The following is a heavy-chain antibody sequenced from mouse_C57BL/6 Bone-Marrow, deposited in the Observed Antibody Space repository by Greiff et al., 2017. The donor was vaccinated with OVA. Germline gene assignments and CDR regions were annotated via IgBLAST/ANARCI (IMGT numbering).Heavy chain of an antibody. V-gene: IGHV10-3*01. CDR3: VRSHYYGSITGYFDV. CDR2: IRSKSSNYAT. Sequence: EPGGGLVQPKGSLKLSCAASGFTFNTYAMHWVRQAPGKGLEWVARIRSKSSNYATYYADSVKDRFTISRDDSQSMLYLQMNNLKTEDTAMYYCVRSHYYGSITGYFDVWGTGTTVTVSS. CDR1: GFTFNTYA. D-gene: IGHD1-1*01. J-gene: IGHJ1*03.